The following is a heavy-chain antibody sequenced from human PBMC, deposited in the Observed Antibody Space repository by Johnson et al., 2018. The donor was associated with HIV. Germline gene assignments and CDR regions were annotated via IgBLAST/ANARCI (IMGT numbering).Heavy chain of an antibody. CDR1: GFTFSSYA. CDR3: ARLGLTDAFDI. J-gene: IGHJ3*02. V-gene: IGHV3-66*01. CDR2: IYSGGSP. D-gene: IGHD2-8*01. Sequence: VQLVESGGDLVQPGGSLRLSCAASGFTFSSYAMSWVRQAPGKGLEWVSAIYSGGSPYYADSVKGRFTISRDNSKNTLYLQMNSLRAEDTAVYYCARLGLTDAFDIWGQGTMVTVSP.